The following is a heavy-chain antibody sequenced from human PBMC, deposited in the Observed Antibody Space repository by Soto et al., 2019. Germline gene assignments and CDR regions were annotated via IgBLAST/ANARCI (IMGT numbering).Heavy chain of an antibody. CDR3: ARELPPYCSSTSCYAGYYGMDV. J-gene: IGHJ6*02. CDR2: INHSGST. Sequence: PSETLSLTCAFYGWSFSGYYWSLIRQPPGKGLEWIGEINHSGSTNYNPSLKNRVTISVDTSKNQFSLKLSSVTAADTAVYYCARELPPYCSSTSCYAGYYGMDVWGQGTTVTVSS. V-gene: IGHV4-34*01. CDR1: GWSFSGYY. D-gene: IGHD2-2*01.